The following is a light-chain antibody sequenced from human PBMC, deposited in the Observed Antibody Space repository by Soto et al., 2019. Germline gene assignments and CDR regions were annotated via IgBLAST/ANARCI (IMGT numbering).Light chain of an antibody. CDR3: QQSYSVPR. V-gene: IGKV1-39*01. J-gene: IGKJ1*01. Sequence: DIQMTQSPSSLSASVGDRVTITCRASRSISNYLNWYQQKSGKAPRLLIYAASSLQPGVPSRFSGTETGREFTLTITSLQPEDSATYSCQQSYSVPRFGHGTRVDLK. CDR2: AAS. CDR1: RSISNY.